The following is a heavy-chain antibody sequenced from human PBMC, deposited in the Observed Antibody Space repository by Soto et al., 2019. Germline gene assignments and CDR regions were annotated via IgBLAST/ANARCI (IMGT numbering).Heavy chain of an antibody. CDR1: GYTFAAYY. D-gene: IGHD4-17*01. V-gene: IGHV1-2*02. CDR3: ARDPDYGDYWGYFFDS. Sequence: ASVKVSCKTSGYTFAAYYIHWIRQAPGQGLEWMGWINPTSGGTVYAQNFQDRVTMTRDTSISTAYMELRRLNSDDTAVYYCARDPDYGDYWGYFFDSWRQRTPVTVSS. CDR2: INPTSGGT. J-gene: IGHJ4*02.